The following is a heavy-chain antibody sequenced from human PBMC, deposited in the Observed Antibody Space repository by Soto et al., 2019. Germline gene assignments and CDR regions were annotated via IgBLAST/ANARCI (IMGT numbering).Heavy chain of an antibody. V-gene: IGHV1-58*02. D-gene: IGHD6-13*01. Sequence: ASVKVSCKASGFTFTSSAMQWVRQARGQRLEWIGWIVVGSGNTNYAQKFQERVTITRDMSTSTAYMELSSLRSEDTAVYYCAAAAGTIAWFDPWGQGTLVTVSS. CDR2: IVVGSGNT. CDR1: GFTFTSSA. J-gene: IGHJ5*02. CDR3: AAAAGTIAWFDP.